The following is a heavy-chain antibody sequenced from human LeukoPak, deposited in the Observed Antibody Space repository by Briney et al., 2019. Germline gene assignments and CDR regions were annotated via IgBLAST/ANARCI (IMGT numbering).Heavy chain of an antibody. V-gene: IGHV3-23*01. CDR3: AKVRYYYDSSGRRTRSFDL. D-gene: IGHD3-22*01. CDR1: GFTFSSYG. J-gene: IGHJ2*01. Sequence: GGSLRLSCAASGFTFSSYGMSWVRQAPGKGLEWVSAISGSGGSTYYADSVKGRFTISRDNSKNTLYLQMNSLRAEDTAVYYCAKVRYYYDSSGRRTRSFDLWGRGTLVTVSS. CDR2: ISGSGGST.